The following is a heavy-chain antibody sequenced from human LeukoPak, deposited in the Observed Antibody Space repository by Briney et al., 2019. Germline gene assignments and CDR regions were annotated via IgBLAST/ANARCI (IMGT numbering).Heavy chain of an antibody. V-gene: IGHV4-39*07. CDR1: GGSISSSSYY. CDR2: IYYSGST. D-gene: IGHD3-22*01. CDR3: ARGSAMYYYDSSGPYGPMYNWFDP. J-gene: IGHJ5*02. Sequence: PSETLSLTCTVSGGSISSSSYYWGWIRQPPGKGLEWIGSIYYSGSTYYNPSLKSRVTISVDTSKNQFSLKLSSVTAADTAVYYCARGSAMYYYDSSGPYGPMYNWFDPWGQGTLVTVSS.